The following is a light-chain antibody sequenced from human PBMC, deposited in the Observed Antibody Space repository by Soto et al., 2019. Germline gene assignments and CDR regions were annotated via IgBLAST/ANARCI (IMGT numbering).Light chain of an antibody. CDR1: QNVSRF. J-gene: IGKJ4*01. CDR2: DAS. CDR3: QQRSNWPPLT. V-gene: IGKV3-11*01. Sequence: EIVLTQSPATMSLSPGERATLSCRASQNVSRFLAWYQRRPGQPPRLLIYDASKRASDIPARFSGSGSATDFTLTIGSLEPEDSAVYYCQQRSNWPPLTFGGGNKVEIK.